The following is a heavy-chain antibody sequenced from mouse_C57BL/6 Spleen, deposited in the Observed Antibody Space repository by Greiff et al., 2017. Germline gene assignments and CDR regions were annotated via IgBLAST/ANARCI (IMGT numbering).Heavy chain of an antibody. J-gene: IGHJ2*01. CDR1: GYAFSSYW. CDR2: IYPGDGDT. D-gene: IGHD1-1*01. V-gene: IGHV1-80*01. CDR3: ARREITNYFDY. Sequence: VHLVESGAELVKPGASVKISCKASGYAFSSYWMNWVKQRPGKGLEWIGQIYPGDGDTNYNGKFKGKATLTADKSSSTAYMQLSSLTSEDSAVYFCARREITNYFDYWGQGTTLTVSS.